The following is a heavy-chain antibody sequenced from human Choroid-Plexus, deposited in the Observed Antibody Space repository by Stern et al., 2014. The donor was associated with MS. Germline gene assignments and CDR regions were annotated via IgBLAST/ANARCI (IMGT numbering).Heavy chain of an antibody. Sequence: VQLEESGGGVVQPGRPLRLSCVASGFTFGSCAMHWVRQAPGTGLEWLAGVAYDGSNKYYADSVKGRFTISRDNSQNTLYMQMSSLRPEDTAVYYCAKDRQYLTYFFDHWGQGSLVTVSS. D-gene: IGHD2/OR15-2a*01. CDR2: VAYDGSNK. CDR1: GFTFGSCA. CDR3: AKDRQYLTYFFDH. J-gene: IGHJ5*02. V-gene: IGHV3-30*18.